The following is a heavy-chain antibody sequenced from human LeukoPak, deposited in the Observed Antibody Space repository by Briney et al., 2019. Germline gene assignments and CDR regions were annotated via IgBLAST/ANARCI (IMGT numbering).Heavy chain of an antibody. J-gene: IGHJ6*03. CDR2: INQSGST. D-gene: IGHD3-10*01. CDR3: ARHRIYYYGSGSYYHYYYYMDV. Sequence: SETLSLTCAVYGGSFRGYYWRWIRQPPGKGLAWIGEINQSGSTYHKPSLKSRVPISVDTSKIQFSLKLSSVTAADTAVYYCARHRIYYYGSGSYYHYYYYMDVWGKGTTVTISS. V-gene: IGHV4-34*01. CDR1: GGSFRGYY.